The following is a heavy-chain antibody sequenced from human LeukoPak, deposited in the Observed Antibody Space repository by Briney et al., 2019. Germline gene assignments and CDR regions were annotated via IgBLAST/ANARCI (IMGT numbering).Heavy chain of an antibody. V-gene: IGHV5-51*01. CDR1: GYSFTSYW. Sequence: GESLKISCKGSGYSFTSYWIGWVRQMPGKGLEWMGIIYPGDSDTRYSPSFQGQVTISADKSISTAYLQWSSLKASDTAMYYCARALDYGDYGGWFDPWGRGTLVTVSS. J-gene: IGHJ5*02. CDR3: ARALDYGDYGGWFDP. CDR2: IYPGDSDT. D-gene: IGHD4-17*01.